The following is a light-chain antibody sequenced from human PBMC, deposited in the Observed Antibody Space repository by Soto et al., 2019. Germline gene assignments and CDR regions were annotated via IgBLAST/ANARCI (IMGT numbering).Light chain of an antibody. J-gene: IGKJ4*01. V-gene: IGKV1-9*01. CDR1: QDISSF. Sequence: DIQLTQSPSFLSASVGDRVTITCRASQDISSFLAWYQQKPGKAPQLLIYAASTLQSGVPSRFSGSGSGTDFTLTISSLQPEDFATYYCQQLNTYLPLTFGGGTTVEIK. CDR3: QQLNTYLPLT. CDR2: AAS.